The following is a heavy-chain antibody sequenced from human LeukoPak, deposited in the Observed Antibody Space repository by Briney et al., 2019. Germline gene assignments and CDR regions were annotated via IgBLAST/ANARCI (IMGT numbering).Heavy chain of an antibody. CDR1: GYIFTGYF. J-gene: IGHJ3*02. CDR3: AAMWFGDHDAFDI. V-gene: IGHV1-2*02. D-gene: IGHD3-10*01. CDR2: IDPNSGGT. Sequence: ASVTVSCKASGYIFTGYFMHWVRQAPGQGLEWMGRIDPNSGGTIYAQKFQGRVTMTRDTSLNTAYTDLSRLTSDDTAVYYCAAMWFGDHDAFDIWGQGTMVTVSS.